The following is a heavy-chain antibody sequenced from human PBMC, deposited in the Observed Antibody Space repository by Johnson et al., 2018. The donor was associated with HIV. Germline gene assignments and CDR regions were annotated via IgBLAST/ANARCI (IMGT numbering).Heavy chain of an antibody. Sequence: QVHLVESGGDVVQPGTSLRLSCEASGLILSGYGLHWVRQAPGKGLEWVALISYDGSDKYYADSLKARFTISRDNSKNTLYLQMNSLRAEDTAVYYCARDELGEDAFDIWGQGTMVTVSS. CDR2: ISYDGSDK. J-gene: IGHJ3*02. V-gene: IGHV3-30*19. CDR3: ARDELGEDAFDI. CDR1: GLILSGYG. D-gene: IGHD3-16*01.